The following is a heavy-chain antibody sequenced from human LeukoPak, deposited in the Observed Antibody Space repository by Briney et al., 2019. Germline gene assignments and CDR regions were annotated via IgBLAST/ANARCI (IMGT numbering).Heavy chain of an antibody. CDR1: GFTFSSSS. CDR2: IDTRGSGD. D-gene: IGHD2-15*01. Sequence: GGSLRLSCAASGFTFSSSSMNWVRQAPGKGLEWVASIDTRGSGDYYAESVKGRFTISRDNARNSLYQQMNSLRAEDTAVYYCAREGSSHQDLDYWGQGTLVTVSS. V-gene: IGHV3-21*01. CDR3: AREGSSHQDLDY. J-gene: IGHJ4*02.